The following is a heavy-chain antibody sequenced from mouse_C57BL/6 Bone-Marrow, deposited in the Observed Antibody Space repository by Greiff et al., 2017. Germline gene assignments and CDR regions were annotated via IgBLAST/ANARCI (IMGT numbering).Heavy chain of an antibody. V-gene: IGHV5-17*01. D-gene: IGHD1-1*01. J-gene: IGHJ1*03. CDR1: GFTFSDYG. CDR3: ARRITTVVEYFDV. Sequence: EVQLVESGGGLVKPGGSLKLSCAASGFTFSDYGMHWVRQAPEKGLEWVAYISSGSSTIYYADTVKGRFTITINNAKNTLFLQMTSLRSEDTAMYYCARRITTVVEYFDVWGTGTTVTVSS. CDR2: ISSGSSTI.